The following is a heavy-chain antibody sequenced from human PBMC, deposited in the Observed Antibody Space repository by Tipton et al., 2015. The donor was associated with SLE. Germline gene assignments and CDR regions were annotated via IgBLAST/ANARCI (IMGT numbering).Heavy chain of an antibody. CDR3: ARIRPGHGDPFDF. Sequence: TLSLTCTVSDGSITSHYWSWIRQPPGKGLEWIGRLYGSGSPTHYNPSLEGRVTVSVDTSQNQVSLKLTSVTAADTAVYYCARIRPGHGDPFDFWGQGTLVTVSS. J-gene: IGHJ4*02. D-gene: IGHD4-17*01. V-gene: IGHV4-4*07. CDR1: DGSITSHY. CDR2: LYGSGSPT.